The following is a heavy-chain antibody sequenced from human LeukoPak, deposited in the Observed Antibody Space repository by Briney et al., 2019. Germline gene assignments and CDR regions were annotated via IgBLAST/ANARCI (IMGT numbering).Heavy chain of an antibody. CDR1: GFTLSIFA. V-gene: IGHV3-23*01. CDR3: AKASGSGYGKDYFDY. D-gene: IGHD1-26*01. J-gene: IGHJ4*02. CDR2: ISANGGGT. Sequence: GGSLRLSCAASGFTLSIFAMGWVRQAPGKGLQWVSLISANGGGTYYADSVKGRFTISTDNSKNTLYLQMNSLRAEDTALYYCAKASGSGYGKDYFDYWGQGTLVTVSS.